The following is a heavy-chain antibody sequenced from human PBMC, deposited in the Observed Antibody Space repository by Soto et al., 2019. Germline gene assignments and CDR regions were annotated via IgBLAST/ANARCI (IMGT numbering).Heavy chain of an antibody. D-gene: IGHD2-21*02. CDR3: AGGGHVVVVTAALDY. J-gene: IGHJ4*02. CDR1: GDTFTDYY. CDR2: VNPSGGHT. Sequence: QVQLVQSGAEVKKPGASVKVSCKASGDTFTDYYIHWVRQAPGQGLEWMGTVNPSGGHTTYAQHSLGRVTMTRDTSPSTLYMELTSLTSEDTAVYYCAGGGHVVVVTAALDYWGQGTLVTVSS. V-gene: IGHV1-46*01.